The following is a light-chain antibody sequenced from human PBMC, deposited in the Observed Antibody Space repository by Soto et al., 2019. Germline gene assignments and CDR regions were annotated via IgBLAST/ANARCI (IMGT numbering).Light chain of an antibody. CDR1: SSNIGSNT. Sequence: QSVLTQPPSASGTPGQTVIISCSGSSSNIGSNTVNWYQQLPGTAPKLLIFSNSQRPSGVPDRFSGSRSGTSASLHITGVQSEDEAHYYCAAWDDGLNALVFGGGTKLTVL. J-gene: IGLJ2*01. V-gene: IGLV1-44*01. CDR2: SNS. CDR3: AAWDDGLNALV.